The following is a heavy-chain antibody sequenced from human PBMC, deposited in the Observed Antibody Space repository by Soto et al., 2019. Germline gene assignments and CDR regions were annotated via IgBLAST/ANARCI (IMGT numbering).Heavy chain of an antibody. CDR3: AREDDGGDRDYYGLDV. J-gene: IGHJ6*02. V-gene: IGHV4-30-4*01. CDR2: IHYSGSV. D-gene: IGHD2-21*02. Sequence: QVQLQESGPGLARPSQTLSLTCTVSGGSISSEYYHWTWIRQAPGKGLEWIGYIHYSGSVHYNPSLPSRLTMSVDTSKNLFSLKLSSVTAADTAVYFCAREDDGGDRDYYGLDVWGQGTTVTVSS. CDR1: GGSISSEYYH.